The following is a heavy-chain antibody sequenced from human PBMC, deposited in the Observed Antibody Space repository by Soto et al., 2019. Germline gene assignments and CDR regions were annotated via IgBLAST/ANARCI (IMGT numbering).Heavy chain of an antibody. D-gene: IGHD3-10*01. V-gene: IGHV3-30*18. CDR2: ISYDGSNK. CDR3: AKDFTTMVRGYYYGMDV. J-gene: IGHJ6*02. Sequence: QVQLVESGGGVVQPGRSLRLSCAASGFTFSSYGMHWVRQAPGKGLEWVAVISYDGSNKYYADSVKGRFTISRDNSKNTLYLQRTSMRADDTAVYYCAKDFTTMVRGYYYGMDVWGQGTTVTVSS. CDR1: GFTFSSYG.